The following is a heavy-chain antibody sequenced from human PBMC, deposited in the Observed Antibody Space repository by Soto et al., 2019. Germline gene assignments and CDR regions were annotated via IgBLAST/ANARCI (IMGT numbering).Heavy chain of an antibody. Sequence: QLHLHESGPGLVKPSETLSLSCSVSGDSITRSGFYWAWIRRPPGKELEWIGSMYHTGSTYYKPPLESRLTMSVDTSKSQFSLRLTSMTAADAGVYFCARVRGGDTHVFDFWGEGARVTVSS. CDR1: GDSITRSGFY. D-gene: IGHD3-10*01. CDR3: ARVRGGDTHVFDF. V-gene: IGHV4-39*01. J-gene: IGHJ4*02. CDR2: MYHTGST.